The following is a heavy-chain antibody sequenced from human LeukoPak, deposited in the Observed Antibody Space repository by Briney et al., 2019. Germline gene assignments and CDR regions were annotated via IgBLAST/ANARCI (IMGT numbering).Heavy chain of an antibody. V-gene: IGHV1-18*01. CDR2: ISAYNGNT. Sequence: ASVKVSCKASGYTFTSYGISWVRQAPGQGLEWMGWISAYNGNTNYAQKLQGRVTMTTDTSTSTAYMELRGLRSDDTAVYYCAREFRVRYFDWLTDYWGQGTLVTVSS. D-gene: IGHD3-9*01. J-gene: IGHJ4*02. CDR1: GYTFTSYG. CDR3: AREFRVRYFDWLTDY.